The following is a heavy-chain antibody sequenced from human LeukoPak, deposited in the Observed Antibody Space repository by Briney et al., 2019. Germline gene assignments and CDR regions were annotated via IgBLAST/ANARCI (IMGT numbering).Heavy chain of an antibody. D-gene: IGHD3-22*01. V-gene: IGHV3-7*01. CDR2: IKQDGSEK. CDR3: ARERAGYDSIGVDAFDI. Sequence: GGSLRLSCAASGFTFSSYWMSWVRQAPGKGLEWVANIKQDGSEKYYVDSVKGRFTISRDNAKNSLYLQMNSLRAEDTAVYYCARERAGYDSIGVDAFDIWGQGTMVTVSS. J-gene: IGHJ3*02. CDR1: GFTFSSYW.